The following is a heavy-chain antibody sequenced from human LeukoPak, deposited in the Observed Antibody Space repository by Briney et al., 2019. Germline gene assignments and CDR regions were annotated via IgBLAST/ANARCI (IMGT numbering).Heavy chain of an antibody. V-gene: IGHV4-4*07. D-gene: IGHD6-19*01. Sequence: SETLSLTCIVSGGSISSYYWSWIRQPAGKGLEWIGRIYTSGSTNYNPSLKSRVTMSVDTSKNQFSLKLSSVTAADTAVYYCAGGGSSGWYSIYWGQGTLVTVSS. CDR2: IYTSGST. CDR3: AGGGSSGWYSIY. J-gene: IGHJ4*02. CDR1: GGSISSYY.